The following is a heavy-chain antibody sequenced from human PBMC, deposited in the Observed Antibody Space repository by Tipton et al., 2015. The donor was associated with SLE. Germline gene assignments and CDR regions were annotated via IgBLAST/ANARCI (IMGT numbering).Heavy chain of an antibody. Sequence: LSLTCNVSADSISNYYWNWIRQSPGKGLEWIAYIYYSGSTNYNPSLKSRVTISVDTSKNQFSLKLSSVTAADTAVYYCARGSFWSGYYYYYYYYMDVWGKGTTVTVSS. D-gene: IGHD3-3*01. CDR2: IYYSGST. J-gene: IGHJ6*03. CDR1: ADSISNYY. V-gene: IGHV4-59*01. CDR3: ARGSFWSGYYYYYYYYMDV.